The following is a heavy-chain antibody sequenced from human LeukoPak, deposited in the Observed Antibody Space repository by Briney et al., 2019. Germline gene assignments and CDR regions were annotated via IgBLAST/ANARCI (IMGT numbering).Heavy chain of an antibody. CDR3: AKDGQVVVVPAATFDP. CDR2: ISGSGGST. D-gene: IGHD2-2*01. Sequence: GGSLRLSCAASGFTFSSYAMSWVRQAPGKGLEWVSAISGSGGSTCYADSVKGRFTISRDNSKNTLYLQMNSLRAEDTAVYYCAKDGQVVVVPAATFDPWGQGTLVTVSS. J-gene: IGHJ5*02. V-gene: IGHV3-23*01. CDR1: GFTFSSYA.